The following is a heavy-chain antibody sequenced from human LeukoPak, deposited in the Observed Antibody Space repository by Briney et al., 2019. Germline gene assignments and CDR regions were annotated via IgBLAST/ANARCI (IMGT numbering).Heavy chain of an antibody. CDR3: ARCPTWGDCFDY. J-gene: IGHJ4*02. CDR1: GYTFTSYD. CDR2: MSPNSGNT. D-gene: IGHD3-16*01. Sequence: ASVKVSCKASGYTFTSYDINWVRQATGQGLEWMGWMSPNSGNTGYAQKFQGRVTITRNTSISTAYMELSSLRSEDTAVYYCARCPTWGDCFDYWGQGTLVTVSS. V-gene: IGHV1-8*03.